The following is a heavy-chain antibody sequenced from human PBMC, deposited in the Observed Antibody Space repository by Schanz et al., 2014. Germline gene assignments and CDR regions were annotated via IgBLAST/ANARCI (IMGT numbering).Heavy chain of an antibody. CDR1: GFNFITFA. J-gene: IGHJ6*02. V-gene: IGHV3-66*01. Sequence: EVHLVESGGGLVQPGGSLRLSCAASGFNFITFAMSWVRQAPGKGLEWVSFIYSADSTYYADSVKGRFTISRDNSKNTLYLQMNSLRTEDTAVYYCARERQQLVRWYYYYGMDVWGQGTTVTVSS. CDR3: ARERQQLVRWYYYYGMDV. D-gene: IGHD6-13*01. CDR2: IYSADST.